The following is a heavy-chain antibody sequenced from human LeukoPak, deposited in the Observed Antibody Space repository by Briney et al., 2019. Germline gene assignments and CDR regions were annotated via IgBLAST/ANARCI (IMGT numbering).Heavy chain of an antibody. J-gene: IGHJ4*02. D-gene: IGHD2-15*01. CDR2: IRTHGGGT. V-gene: IGHV3-64*01. CDR3: ARYCSGVSCYSGYAY. Sequence: GGSVRLSRAACGFHFRTYSMQWVPQTPGKGLEYVSAIRTHGGGTYYANSVKSRFTISRDNSKNTLYLQMASLRAEDIGVYYCARYCSGVSCYSGYAYCGQRTLCTVSS. CDR1: GFHFRTYS.